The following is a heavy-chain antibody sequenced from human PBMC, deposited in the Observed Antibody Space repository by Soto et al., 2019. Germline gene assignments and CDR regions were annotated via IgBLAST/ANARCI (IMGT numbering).Heavy chain of an antibody. J-gene: IGHJ5*02. CDR1: GFTFDDYA. V-gene: IGHV3-9*01. D-gene: IGHD2-2*01. Sequence: EVQLVESGGGLVQPGRSLRLSCAASGFTFDDYAMHWVRQAPGKGLEWVSGISWNSGSIGYAVSVKGRFTISRDNAKNSLYLQMNSLRAEDTALYYCAKGRCSSTSCSNWFDPWGQGTLVTVSS. CDR2: ISWNSGSI. CDR3: AKGRCSSTSCSNWFDP.